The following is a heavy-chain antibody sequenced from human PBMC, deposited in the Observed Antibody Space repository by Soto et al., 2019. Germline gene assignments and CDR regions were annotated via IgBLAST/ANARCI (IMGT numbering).Heavy chain of an antibody. J-gene: IGHJ5*02. D-gene: IGHD2-15*01. V-gene: IGHV1-18*01. CDR2: ISAYNGNT. CDR1: GYTFTSYG. Sequence: KNRRASVKVSCKASGYTFTSYGISWVRQAPGQGLEWKGWISAYNGNTKYAQKLQGRVTMTTDTSTSTAYMELRSLRSDDTAVYYCARMRCSGGSCYSLFQPVSWWFDPWGQGTLVTVFS. CDR3: ARMRCSGGSCYSLFQPVSWWFDP.